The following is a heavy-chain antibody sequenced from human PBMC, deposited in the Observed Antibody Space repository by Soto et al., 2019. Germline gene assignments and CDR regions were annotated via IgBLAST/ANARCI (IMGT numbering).Heavy chain of an antibody. J-gene: IGHJ5*02. V-gene: IGHV1-69*17. CDR3: ATRPPMASMSGRSWFDP. CDR2: IVPILRMG. D-gene: IGHD6-6*01. CDR1: GGTFSNSA. Sequence: QVQLVQSGAEVRNSGSSVKVSCSFSGGTFSNSAISWVRQAPGQGLEWIGGIVPILRMGNYAQKFKGRVTITADTSTTVAYMEMNSLTSEDTAVYYCATRPPMASMSGRSWFDPWGLGTQVIVSS.